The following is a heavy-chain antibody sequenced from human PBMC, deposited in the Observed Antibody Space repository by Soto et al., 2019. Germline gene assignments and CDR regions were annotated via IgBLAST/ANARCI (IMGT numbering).Heavy chain of an antibody. J-gene: IGHJ3*02. V-gene: IGHV1-8*01. Sequence: ASVKVSCKASGYTFTSYDINWVRQATGQGLEWMGWINPNSGNTGYAQKFQGRVTMTRNTSISTAYMELSSLRSEDTAVYYCARGDISGCYGDGAFDIWGQGTMVTV. D-gene: IGHD6-19*01. CDR3: ARGDISGCYGDGAFDI. CDR1: GYTFTSYD. CDR2: INPNSGNT.